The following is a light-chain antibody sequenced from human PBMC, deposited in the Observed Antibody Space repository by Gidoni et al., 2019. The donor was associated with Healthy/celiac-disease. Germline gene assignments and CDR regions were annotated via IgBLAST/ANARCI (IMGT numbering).Light chain of an antibody. CDR3: QQYNNWPPYT. CDR2: GAS. CDR1: QSVSSN. V-gene: IGKV3-15*01. Sequence: EIVMTHSPATLSVSPGERATLSCRASQSVSSNLAWYQQKPGQAPRLLIYGASTRATGIPDRFSGSGSGTEFTLNISSLQSEDFAVYYCQQYNNWPPYTFGQGTKLEIK. J-gene: IGKJ2*01.